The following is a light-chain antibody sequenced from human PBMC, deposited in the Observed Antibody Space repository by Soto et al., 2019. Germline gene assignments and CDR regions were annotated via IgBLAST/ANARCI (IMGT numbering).Light chain of an antibody. V-gene: IGKV4-1*01. CDR3: QQYYSSPLT. CDR2: WAS. J-gene: IGKJ4*01. Sequence: DTAMTQSPASLAVSLGERATINCKSSQSALYSSNNKNYLAWYQQKPGQAPKLLIYWASTRESGVPDRFSGSGSGTDFTLTISSLQAEDVAVYYCQQYYSSPLTFGGGTKVDIK. CDR1: QSALYSSNNKNY.